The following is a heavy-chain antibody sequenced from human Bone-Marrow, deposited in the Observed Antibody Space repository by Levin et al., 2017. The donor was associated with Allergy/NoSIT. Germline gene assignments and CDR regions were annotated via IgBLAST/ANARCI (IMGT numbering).Heavy chain of an antibody. D-gene: IGHD3-3*01. CDR1: GFSLSTSGMC. Sequence: SGPTLVKPTQTLTLTCTFSGFSLSTSGMCVSWIRQPPGKALEWLALIDWDDDKYYSTSLKTRLTISKDTSKNQVVLTMTNMDPVDTATYYCARTPALLSPTLRFLEWQERYYYYYGMDVWGQGTTVTVSS. V-gene: IGHV2-70*01. J-gene: IGHJ6*02. CDR2: IDWDDDK. CDR3: ARTPALLSPTLRFLEWQERYYYYYGMDV.